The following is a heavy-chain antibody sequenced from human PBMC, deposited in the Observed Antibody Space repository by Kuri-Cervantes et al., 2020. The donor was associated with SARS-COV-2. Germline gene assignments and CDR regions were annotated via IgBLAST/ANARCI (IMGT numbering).Heavy chain of an antibody. V-gene: IGHV3-15*07. Sequence: GESLKISCEASGFSFSTAWMNWVRQAPGKGLEWVGRIRSKTDGGEIEYAAPAKGRFTIPRDDSKNTLYLKMSSLMTDYTAVYFCWQVVVGTAIDYWGQGSLVTVSS. CDR3: WQVVVGTAIDY. J-gene: IGHJ4*02. CDR1: GFSFSTAW. D-gene: IGHD2-21*02. CDR2: IRSKTDGGEI.